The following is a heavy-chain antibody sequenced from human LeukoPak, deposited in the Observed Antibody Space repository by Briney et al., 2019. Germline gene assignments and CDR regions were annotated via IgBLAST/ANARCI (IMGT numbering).Heavy chain of an antibody. D-gene: IGHD3-10*01. CDR2: TSSSSSYI. CDR3: AKGRITMVRGVLDY. V-gene: IGHV3-21*01. J-gene: IGHJ4*02. Sequence: GGSLRLSCAASGFTFSSYAMNWVRQAPGKGLEWVSSTSSSSSYIYYADSVKGRFTISRDNAKNSLYLQMNSLRAEDTAVYYCAKGRITMVRGVLDYWGQGTLVTVSS. CDR1: GFTFSSYA.